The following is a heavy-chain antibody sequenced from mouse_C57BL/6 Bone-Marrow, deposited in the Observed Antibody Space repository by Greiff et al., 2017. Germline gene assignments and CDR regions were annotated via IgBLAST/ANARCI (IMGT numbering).Heavy chain of an antibody. CDR3: ARVGYDYDLHFDY. Sequence: QVHVKQSGAELVKPGASVKLSCKASGYTFTSYWMHWVKQRPGQGLEWIGMIHPNSGSTNYNEKFKRKATLTVDKSSSTAYMQLSSLTSEDSAVYYCARVGYDYDLHFDYWGQGTTLTVSS. J-gene: IGHJ2*01. CDR2: IHPNSGST. CDR1: GYTFTSYW. V-gene: IGHV1-64*01. D-gene: IGHD2-4*01.